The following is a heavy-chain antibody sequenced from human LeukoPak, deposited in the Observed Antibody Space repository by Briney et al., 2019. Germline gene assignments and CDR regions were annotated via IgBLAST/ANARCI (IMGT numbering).Heavy chain of an antibody. J-gene: IGHJ6*02. CDR2: IYYSGST. Sequence: SETLSLTCTVSGGSISSGGYYWSWIRQHPGKGLEWIGYIYYSGSTNYNPSLKSRVTISVDTSKNQFSLKLSSVTAADTAVYYCARDNWNYGSSMDVWGQGTTVTVSS. V-gene: IGHV4-61*08. D-gene: IGHD1-7*01. CDR1: GGSISSGGYY. CDR3: ARDNWNYGSSMDV.